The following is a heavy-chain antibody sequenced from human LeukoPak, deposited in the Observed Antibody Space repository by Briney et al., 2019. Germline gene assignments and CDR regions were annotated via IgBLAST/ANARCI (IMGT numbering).Heavy chain of an antibody. CDR2: INYNSGST. J-gene: IGHJ4*01. D-gene: IGHD4-17*01. Sequence: ASVKLSCKASGYTFTGYYMHWVRQAPGQGLEWMGGINYNSGSTHYAESFQGRVTITRDTSISTAYLELNRLKSDDTAVYYCARGPTVTADYCGDGALVTVSS. CDR3: ARGPTVTADY. V-gene: IGHV1-2*02. CDR1: GYTFTGYY.